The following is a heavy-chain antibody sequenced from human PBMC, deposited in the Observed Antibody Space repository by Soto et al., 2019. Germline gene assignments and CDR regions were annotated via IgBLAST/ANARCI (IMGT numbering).Heavy chain of an antibody. D-gene: IGHD3-22*01. CDR1: GVSVNSYG. CDR3: ASGLRLYYFEY. J-gene: IGHJ4*02. CDR2: ISSSSSTI. Sequence: PGGSLRLGRAASGVSVNSYGMNWVRQAPGKGLEWVSYISSSSSTIYYADSVKGRFTISRDNAKNSLYLQMNSLRDEDTSVNYSASGLRLYYFEYWGQGTLVTVSS. V-gene: IGHV3-48*02.